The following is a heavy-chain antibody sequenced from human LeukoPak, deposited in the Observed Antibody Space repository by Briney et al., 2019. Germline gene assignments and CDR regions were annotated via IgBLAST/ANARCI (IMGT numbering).Heavy chain of an antibody. CDR1: GFTFSSYE. CDR2: ISSSGSTI. CDR3: ARAGYSDYYFDY. Sequence: QPGGSLRLSCAASGFTFSSYEMNWVRQAPGKGLEWVSYISSSGSTIYYADSVKGRFTISRDSAKNSLYLQMNSLRAEDTAVYYCARAGYSDYYFDYWGQGTLVTVSS. D-gene: IGHD4-11*01. J-gene: IGHJ4*02. V-gene: IGHV3-48*03.